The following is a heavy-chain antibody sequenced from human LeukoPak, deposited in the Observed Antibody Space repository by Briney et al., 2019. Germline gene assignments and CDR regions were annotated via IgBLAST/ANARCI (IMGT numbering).Heavy chain of an antibody. J-gene: IGHJ4*02. Sequence: ASVKVSCKASGYTFTSYGISWVRQAPGQGLEWMGWISGYNGKTNYAQKLQGRVTMTTETSTSTAYVELRSLRSDDTAVYYCARDYRDVLLWFGELSKWGQGTLVTVSS. CDR3: ARDYRDVLLWFGELSK. CDR2: ISGYNGKT. CDR1: GYTFTSYG. D-gene: IGHD3-10*01. V-gene: IGHV1-18*01.